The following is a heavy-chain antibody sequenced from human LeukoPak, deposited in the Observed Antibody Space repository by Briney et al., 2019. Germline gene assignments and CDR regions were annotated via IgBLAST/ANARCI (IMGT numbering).Heavy chain of an antibody. D-gene: IGHD5-24*01. J-gene: IGHJ4*02. Sequence: GASVKVCCKASGYTFTGYYMHWVRQAPGQGLEWMGWINPNSGGTNYAQKFQGKVTMTRDTAISTAYMELSRLRSDDTAVYYCARAEAEDGSYGYWGQGTLVTVSS. CDR2: INPNSGGT. CDR1: GYTFTGYY. V-gene: IGHV1-2*02. CDR3: ARAEAEDGSYGY.